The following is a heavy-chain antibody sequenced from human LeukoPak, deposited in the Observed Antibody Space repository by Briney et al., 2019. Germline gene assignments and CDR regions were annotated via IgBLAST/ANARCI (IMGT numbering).Heavy chain of an antibody. V-gene: IGHV3-48*01. Sequence: GGSLRLSCAASGFTFSSYSMNWVRQAPGKGLEWVSYISSSSSTIYYADSVKGRFTISRDNAKNSLYLQMNSLRAEDTAVYYCARVGIQLWFDAFDIWGQGTLVTVSS. CDR2: ISSSSSTI. D-gene: IGHD5-18*01. CDR1: GFTFSSYS. CDR3: ARVGIQLWFDAFDI. J-gene: IGHJ3*02.